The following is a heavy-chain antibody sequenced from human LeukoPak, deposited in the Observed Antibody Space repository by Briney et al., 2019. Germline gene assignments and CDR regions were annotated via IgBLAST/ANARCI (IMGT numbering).Heavy chain of an antibody. CDR1: GYTLTELS. CDR3: ATSPPDSSGGYFDY. D-gene: IGHD3-22*01. V-gene: IGHV1-24*01. CDR2: FDPEDGET. Sequence: ASVKVSCKVSGYTLTELSMHWVRQAPGKGLEWMGGFDPEDGETIYAQKFQGRVTMTEDTSTDTAYMELSSLRSEDTAMYYCATSPPDSSGGYFDYWGQGTLVTVSS. J-gene: IGHJ4*02.